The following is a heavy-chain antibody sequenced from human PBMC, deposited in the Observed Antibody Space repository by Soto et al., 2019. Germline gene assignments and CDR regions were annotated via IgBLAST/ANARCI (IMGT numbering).Heavy chain of an antibody. Sequence: PGGSLRLSCAASGFTFCRYSMNWVRQAPGKGLEWVSYISSSSSTIYYADSVKGRFTISRDNAKNSLYLQMNSLRDEDTAVYYCARDPTSYYDSWSGSFIPSGWFDPWGQGTLVTVSS. D-gene: IGHD3-3*01. CDR3: ARDPTSYYDSWSGSFIPSGWFDP. CDR2: ISSSSSTI. J-gene: IGHJ5*02. CDR1: GFTFCRYS. V-gene: IGHV3-48*02.